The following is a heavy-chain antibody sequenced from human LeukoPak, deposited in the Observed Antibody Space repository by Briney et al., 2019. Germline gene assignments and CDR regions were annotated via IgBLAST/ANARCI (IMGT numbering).Heavy chain of an antibody. CDR2: IYYSGST. CDR1: GGSISSYY. D-gene: IGHD3-10*01. V-gene: IGHV4-59*08. J-gene: IGHJ5*02. CDR3: ARLWGSGGYYKPNWFDP. Sequence: PSETLSLTCTVSGGSISSYYWSWIRQPPGKGLEWIGYIYYSGSTNYNPSLKSRVTISVDTSKNQFSLKLSSVTAADTAVYYCARLWGSGGYYKPNWFDPWGQGTLVTVSS.